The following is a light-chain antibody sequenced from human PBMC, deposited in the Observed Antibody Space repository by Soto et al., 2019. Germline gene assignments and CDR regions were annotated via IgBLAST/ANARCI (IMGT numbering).Light chain of an antibody. CDR1: SSDVGAYNY. CDR3: FSYTSSANLA. J-gene: IGLJ2*01. V-gene: IGLV2-14*01. CDR2: DVT. Sequence: QSALTQPASVSGSPGQSITISCTGTSSDVGAYNYVSWYQQHPGKAPKLIIYDVTNRPSGVSNRCSGSKSGNTASLTISGLQAEDEADYYCFSYTSSANLAVGGGTKLTVL.